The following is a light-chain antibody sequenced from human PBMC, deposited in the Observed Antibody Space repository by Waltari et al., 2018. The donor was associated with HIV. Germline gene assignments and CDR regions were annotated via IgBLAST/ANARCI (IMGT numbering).Light chain of an antibody. CDR1: PSNIETPYD. CDR3: QSYDSSLTAVI. J-gene: IGLJ2*01. Sequence: QSVLTQPPSVSGAPGQSVSISCPGTPSNIETPYDVHWYQQLPGAAPKLLVYGNNNRPSGVPARFSGSKSGTSASLAITGLQSEDEAFYYCQSYDSSLTAVIFGGGTKLTVL. CDR2: GNN. V-gene: IGLV1-40*01.